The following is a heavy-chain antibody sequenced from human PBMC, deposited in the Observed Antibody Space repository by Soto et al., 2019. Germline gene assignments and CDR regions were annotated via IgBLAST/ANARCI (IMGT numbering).Heavy chain of an antibody. CDR2: IWYDGTKK. Sequence: QVQLVESGVGVVQSGRSLTLSSAASGFSLRTYGMQWLRRAPGKGLEWVAFIWYDGTKKFYANSVKGRSTISKDNSNNILYLQMSGLRAEDTAVYYCARDVVTAVAGSVNWFDPWGQGTLVTVSS. J-gene: IGHJ5*02. D-gene: IGHD6-19*01. CDR3: ARDVVTAVAGSVNWFDP. CDR1: GFSLRTYG. V-gene: IGHV3-33*01.